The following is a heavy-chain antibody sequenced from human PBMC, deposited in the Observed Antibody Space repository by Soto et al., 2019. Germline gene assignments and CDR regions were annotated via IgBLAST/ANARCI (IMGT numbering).Heavy chain of an antibody. Sequence: LRLSSAASGFTFSSSWMHWVRQAPGMVPVWVSRTNDDGSITTYADSVKGRFAISRDNAKNTLYLQMSSLRAEDTGVYYCARAIPYYGLEVWGPGTTRNVSS. CDR1: GFTFSSSW. CDR2: TNDDGSIT. J-gene: IGHJ6*02. D-gene: IGHD2-2*02. V-gene: IGHV3-74*01. CDR3: ARAIPYYGLEV.